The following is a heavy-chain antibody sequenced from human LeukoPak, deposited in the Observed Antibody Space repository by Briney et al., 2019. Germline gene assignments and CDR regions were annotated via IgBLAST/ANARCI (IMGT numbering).Heavy chain of an antibody. Sequence: GGSLRLSCAASGFTFSSYGMHWVRQAPGKGLEWVAVISYDGSNKYYADSVKGRFTISRDNSKNTLYLQMNSLRAEDTAVYYCAKDGEYCGGDCYTYYFDYWGQGTLVTVFS. D-gene: IGHD2-21*02. CDR1: GFTFSSYG. CDR2: ISYDGSNK. J-gene: IGHJ4*02. V-gene: IGHV3-30*18. CDR3: AKDGEYCGGDCYTYYFDY.